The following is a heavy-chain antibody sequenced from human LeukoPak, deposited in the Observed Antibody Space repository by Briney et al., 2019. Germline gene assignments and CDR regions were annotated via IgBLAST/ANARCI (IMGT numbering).Heavy chain of an antibody. CDR1: GFTFSSYA. V-gene: IGHV3-23*01. CDR2: ISGSGGST. Sequence: GGSLRLSCAASGFTFSSYAMSWVRQAPGKGLEWASAISGSGGSTYYADSVKGRFTISRDSSKNTLYLQMNSLRAEDTAVYYCAKEHYDYVWGSYRFGSFDYWGQGTLVTVSS. J-gene: IGHJ4*02. D-gene: IGHD3-16*02. CDR3: AKEHYDYVWGSYRFGSFDY.